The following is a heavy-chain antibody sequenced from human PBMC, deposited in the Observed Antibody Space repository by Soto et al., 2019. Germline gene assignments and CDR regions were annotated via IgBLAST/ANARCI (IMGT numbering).Heavy chain of an antibody. CDR2: IYSGGRT. D-gene: IGHD5-12*01. CDR1: GFTVTNHY. J-gene: IGHJ4*02. CDR3: ARGLYSGGHYFDY. V-gene: IGHV3-66*01. Sequence: GGSLKLSCAAYGFTVTNHYMRWVRQDSGKALKWVSVIYSGGRTYYTDSVKGKFTISRDNSRNPLYLQMNSLGAEDTAVYYCARGLYSGGHYFDYWGQGTLVTVS.